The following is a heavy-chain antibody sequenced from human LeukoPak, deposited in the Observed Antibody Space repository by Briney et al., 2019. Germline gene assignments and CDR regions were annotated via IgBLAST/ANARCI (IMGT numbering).Heavy chain of an antibody. Sequence: GGSLRLSCAASGFTFSSYSMNWVRQAPGKGLEWVAFIRYDGSNKYYADSVKGRFTISRDNSKNTLYLQMNSLRAEDTAVYYCANILGYCSGGSCYSGHYWGQGTLVTVSS. D-gene: IGHD2-15*01. CDR2: IRYDGSNK. V-gene: IGHV3-30*02. CDR3: ANILGYCSGGSCYSGHY. J-gene: IGHJ4*02. CDR1: GFTFSSYS.